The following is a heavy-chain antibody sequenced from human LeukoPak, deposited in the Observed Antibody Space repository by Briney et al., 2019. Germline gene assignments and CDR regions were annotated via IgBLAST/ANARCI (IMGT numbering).Heavy chain of an antibody. Sequence: GASVKVSCKASGYTFTRHYMHWVRQAPGQGLEWMGIINPSGGSTSYAQKFQGRVTMTRDTSTSTVYMELSSLRSVDTAVYYCARDPYDGDYAPYFDYWGQGTLVTVSS. V-gene: IGHV1-46*01. CDR2: INPSGGST. D-gene: IGHD4-17*01. CDR1: GYTFTRHY. CDR3: ARDPYDGDYAPYFDY. J-gene: IGHJ4*02.